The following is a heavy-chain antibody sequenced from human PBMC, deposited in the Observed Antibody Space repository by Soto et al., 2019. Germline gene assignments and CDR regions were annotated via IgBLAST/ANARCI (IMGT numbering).Heavy chain of an antibody. Sequence: ASVKVSCKASGYTFTGYCINWVRQAPGQGLEWMGWISPYSGDTNYAQKFQGRVTMTRDTSISTAYMELSRLRSDDTAVYYCARDDFGSRRHALYIRARRTMGGVSS. D-gene: IGHD3-3*01. J-gene: IGHJ3*02. CDR1: GYTFTGYC. V-gene: IGHV1-2*02. CDR3: ARDDFGSRRHALYI. CDR2: ISPYSGDT.